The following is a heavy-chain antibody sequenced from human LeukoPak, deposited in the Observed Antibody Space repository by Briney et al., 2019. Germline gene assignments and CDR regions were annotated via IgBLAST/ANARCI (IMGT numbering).Heavy chain of an antibody. J-gene: IGHJ5*02. CDR3: ARGAAIVVVPAAKDNWFDP. V-gene: IGHV1-18*01. D-gene: IGHD2-2*01. Sequence: ASVKVSCKASGYTFTSYGINWVRQAPGQGLEWMGWIRVYNGNTNYAQKLQGRVTMTTDTSTSTAYMELRSLRSDDTAVYYCARGAAIVVVPAAKDNWFDPWGQGTLVTVSS. CDR1: GYTFTSYG. CDR2: IRVYNGNT.